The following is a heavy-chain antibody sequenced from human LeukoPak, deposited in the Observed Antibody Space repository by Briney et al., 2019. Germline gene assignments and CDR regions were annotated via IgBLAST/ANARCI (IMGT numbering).Heavy chain of an antibody. J-gene: IGHJ4*02. D-gene: IGHD4-11*01. Sequence: GGSLRPSCAASGFTFSSYEMNWVRQAPGKGLEWVSYISSSGSTIYYADSVKGRFTISRDNAKNSLYLQMNSLRAEDTAVYYCARSNSNFDYWGQGTLVTVSS. V-gene: IGHV3-48*03. CDR2: ISSSGSTI. CDR1: GFTFSSYE. CDR3: ARSNSNFDY.